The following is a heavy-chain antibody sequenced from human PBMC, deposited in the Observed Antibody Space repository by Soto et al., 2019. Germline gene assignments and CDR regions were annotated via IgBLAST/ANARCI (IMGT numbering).Heavy chain of an antibody. J-gene: IGHJ4*02. V-gene: IGHV1-18*04. D-gene: IGHD3-22*01. CDR1: CYTFTSYG. CDR3: ARGTYYYDSSGYSLFGY. Sequence: GASVNVSCKASCYTFTSYGISWVRQAPGQGLEWMGWISAYNGNTNYAQKLQGRVTMTTDTSTSTAYMELRSLRSDDTAVYYCARGTYYYDSSGYSLFGYWGQGTLVTVSS. CDR2: ISAYNGNT.